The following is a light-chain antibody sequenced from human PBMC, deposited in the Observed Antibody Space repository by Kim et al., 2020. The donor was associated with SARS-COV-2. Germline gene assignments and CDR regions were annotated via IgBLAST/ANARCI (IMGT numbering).Light chain of an antibody. CDR1: QTVSNNY. CDR3: QQYGTPPLT. Sequence: DIVLTQSPDTLSLSPGERATLSCRASQTVSNNYLAWYQHKPGQAPRLLIFGASSRATGIPDRFSGSGSETDFTLTIGSLEPEDFAVYYCQQYGTPPLTFGGGTKLEI. CDR2: GAS. V-gene: IGKV3-20*01. J-gene: IGKJ4*01.